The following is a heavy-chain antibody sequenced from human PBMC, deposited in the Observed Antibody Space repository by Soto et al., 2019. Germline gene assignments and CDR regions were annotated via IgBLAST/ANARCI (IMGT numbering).Heavy chain of an antibody. V-gene: IGHV1-46*01. CDR3: ARVGGYSYGGVDY. CDR2: INPSGGST. CDR1: GYTFTSYY. Sequence: QVQLVQSGAEVKKPGASVKVSCKASGYTFTSYYMHWVRQAPGQGLEWMGIINPSGGSTTYAQKFQGRVTMTRDTSTSTVFMELSSLRSEYTDVYYCARVGGYSYGGVDYWGQGTLVTVSS. D-gene: IGHD5-18*01. J-gene: IGHJ4*02.